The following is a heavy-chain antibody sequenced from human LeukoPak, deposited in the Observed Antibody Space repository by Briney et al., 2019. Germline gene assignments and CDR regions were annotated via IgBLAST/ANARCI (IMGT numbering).Heavy chain of an antibody. D-gene: IGHD1-26*01. CDR2: IYTSGST. J-gene: IGHJ2*01. V-gene: IGHV4-61*02. Sequence: SQTLSLTCTVSGGSISSGSYYWSWIRQPGGKGLEWIGRIYTSGSTNYNPSLKSRVTISVDTSKNQFSLKLSSVTAADTAVYYCARAAYSGSYYPDHWYFDLWGRGTLVTVSS. CDR1: GGSISSGSYY. CDR3: ARAAYSGSYYPDHWYFDL.